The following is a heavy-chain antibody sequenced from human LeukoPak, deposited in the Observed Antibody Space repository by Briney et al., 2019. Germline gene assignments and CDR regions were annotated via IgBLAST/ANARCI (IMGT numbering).Heavy chain of an antibody. D-gene: IGHD3-10*01. CDR2: INHSGST. Sequence: SETLSLTCAVSGGSLSSSNYYWGWIRQPPGKGLEWIGEINHSGSTNYNPSLKSRVTISVDTSKNQFSLKLSSVTAADTAVYYCAFLSLVRGVKGWFDPWGQGTLVTVSS. V-gene: IGHV4-39*07. CDR1: GGSLSSSNYY. J-gene: IGHJ5*02. CDR3: AFLSLVRGVKGWFDP.